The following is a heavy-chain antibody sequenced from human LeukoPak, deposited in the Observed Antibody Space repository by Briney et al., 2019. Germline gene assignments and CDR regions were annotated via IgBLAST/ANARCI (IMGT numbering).Heavy chain of an antibody. V-gene: IGHV4-34*01. CDR2: INHSGST. CDR1: GGSFSGYY. CDR3: ARGGIVVVPAACDY. J-gene: IGHJ4*02. D-gene: IGHD2-2*01. Sequence: SETRSFTCAVYGGSFSGYYWSWIRQPPGKGLEWIGEINHSGSTNYNPSLKSRVTISVDTSKNQFSLKLSSVTAADTAVYYCARGGIVVVPAACDYWGQGTLVTVSS.